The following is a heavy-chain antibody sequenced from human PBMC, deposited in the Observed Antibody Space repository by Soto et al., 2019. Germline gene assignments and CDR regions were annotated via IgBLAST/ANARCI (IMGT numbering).Heavy chain of an antibody. D-gene: IGHD3-10*01. Sequence: GGSLRLSCGASGFSFGDYWMSWVRQAPGKGLQVVATIKFGASDKKYVDSVKGRFTISRDNSRNSLYLQMESLRVEDTAVYYCVRDSGYGSASSVNHYFDCWGHGNLVTVSS. CDR1: GFSFGDYW. J-gene: IGHJ4*01. CDR2: IKFGASDK. CDR3: VRDSGYGSASSVNHYFDC. V-gene: IGHV3-7*01.